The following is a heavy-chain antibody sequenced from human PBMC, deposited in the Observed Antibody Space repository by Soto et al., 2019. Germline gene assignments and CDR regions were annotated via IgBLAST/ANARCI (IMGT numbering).Heavy chain of an antibody. CDR2: ISSDVVNY. CDR1: GFTFSSFA. CDR3: ARGGAWTPEGLGY. J-gene: IGHJ4*02. V-gene: IGHV3-30-3*01. D-gene: IGHD2-15*01. Sequence: QVQLVESGGGVVQPGRSLRLSCAASGFTFSSFAMHWVRQAPGKGLEWLAVISSDVVNYYYAESVKGRFTISRDNSKNTLDLQMKSLRNEEPRGYYCARGGAWTPEGLGYWGQGTLVTVSS.